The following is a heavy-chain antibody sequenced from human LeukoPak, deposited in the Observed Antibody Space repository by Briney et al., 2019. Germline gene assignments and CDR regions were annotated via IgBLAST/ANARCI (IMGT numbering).Heavy chain of an antibody. V-gene: IGHV4-38-2*02. CDR2: IYHSGST. Sequence: SETLSLTCTVSGYSISSGYYWGWIRQPPGKGLEWIGSIYHSGSTYYNPSLKSRVTISVDTSKNQFSLKLSSVTAADTAVYYCARVHYYYYSMDVWGKGTTVTVSS. CDR3: ARVHYYYYSMDV. J-gene: IGHJ6*03. CDR1: GYSISSGYY.